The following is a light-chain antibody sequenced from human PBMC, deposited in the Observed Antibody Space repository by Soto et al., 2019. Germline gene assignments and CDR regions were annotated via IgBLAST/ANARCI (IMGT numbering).Light chain of an antibody. V-gene: IGKV3-20*01. Sequence: ENVLTQSPGTLSLSPGERATLSCRASQSISSNSLAWYQQKPGQAPRLLIYGASSRATGISDRFSGSGSGADFSLTISRLEPEDFAVYYCQQCNDSPLTFGGGTKVDIK. J-gene: IGKJ4*01. CDR2: GAS. CDR3: QQCNDSPLT. CDR1: QSISSNS.